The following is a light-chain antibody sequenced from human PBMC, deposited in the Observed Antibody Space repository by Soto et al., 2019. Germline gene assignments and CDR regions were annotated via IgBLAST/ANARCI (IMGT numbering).Light chain of an antibody. Sequence: QSVLTQPPSASGTPGQRVTISCSGSSSNIGSNTVNWYQQLPGTAPKLLIYSNNQRPSGVPDRFSGSKSGTSASLAISGLQSEDEADYYCAAWADSLNGLFGGGTQVTVL. V-gene: IGLV1-44*01. CDR3: AAWADSLNGL. J-gene: IGLJ2*01. CDR1: SSNIGSNT. CDR2: SNN.